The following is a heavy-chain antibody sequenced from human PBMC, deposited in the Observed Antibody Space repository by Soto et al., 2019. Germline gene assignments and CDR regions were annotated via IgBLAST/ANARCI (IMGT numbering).Heavy chain of an antibody. CDR2: ISYDGSNK. CDR3: ARERAAAGIVLDY. Sequence: QVQLVESGGGVVQPGRSLRLSCAASGFTFSSYAMHWVRQAPGKGLEWVAVISYDGSNKYYADSVKGRFTISRDNSKNTLYLQMNSLRAEDTAVYYCARERAAAGIVLDYWGQGTLVTVSS. J-gene: IGHJ4*02. D-gene: IGHD6-13*01. CDR1: GFTFSSYA. V-gene: IGHV3-30-3*01.